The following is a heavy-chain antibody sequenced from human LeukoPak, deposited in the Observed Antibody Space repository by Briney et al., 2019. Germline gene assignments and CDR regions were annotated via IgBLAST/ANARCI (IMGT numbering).Heavy chain of an antibody. J-gene: IGHJ4*02. V-gene: IGHV3-7*01. CDR3: ARSTAGLDY. D-gene: IGHD1-1*01. CDR1: GFTFSKYW. CDR2: IKQDGSEQ. Sequence: GGSLRLSCAASGFTFSKYWMSWVRQAPGKGLEWVGNIKQDGSEQYYVDSMRGRFTISRDNAKNSLYLQMSSLRAEDTAVYYCARSTAGLDYRGQGTLVTVSS.